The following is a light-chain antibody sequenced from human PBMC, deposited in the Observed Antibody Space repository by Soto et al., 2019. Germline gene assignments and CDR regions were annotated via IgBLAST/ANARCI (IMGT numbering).Light chain of an antibody. CDR1: QAIKND. Sequence: ALPMTQSPSSLSASVGDTVTITCRTRQAIKNDLGWYQQKPGQAPKLLIFAASTLQNGVPPRFSGSESGTDFTLTISSLQPEDSATYYCLQDYSFPPTFGQGTTVEV. V-gene: IGKV1-6*01. CDR2: AAS. CDR3: LQDYSFPPT. J-gene: IGKJ1*01.